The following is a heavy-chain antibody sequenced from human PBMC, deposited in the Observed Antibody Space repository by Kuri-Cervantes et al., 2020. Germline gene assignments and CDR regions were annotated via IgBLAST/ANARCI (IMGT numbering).Heavy chain of an antibody. D-gene: IGHD3-16*02. CDR3: ARAVAHDYVWGSYRPNWFDP. V-gene: IGHV4-39*07. Sequence: SETLSLTCTVSGGSISSSSYYWGWIRQPPGKGLEWIGSIYYSGSTYYNPSLKSRVTISVDTSKNQFSLKLSSVTAADTAVYYCARAVAHDYVWGSYRPNWFDPWGQGTLVTVSS. CDR1: GGSISSSSYY. J-gene: IGHJ5*02. CDR2: IYYSGST.